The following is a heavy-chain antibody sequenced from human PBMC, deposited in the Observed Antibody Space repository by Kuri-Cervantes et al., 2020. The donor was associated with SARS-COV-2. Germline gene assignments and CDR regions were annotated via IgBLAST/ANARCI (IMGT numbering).Heavy chain of an antibody. D-gene: IGHD6-13*01. CDR3: AKERYSSSWAYDMDV. CDR2: ISGSSRTT. J-gene: IGHJ6*02. CDR1: GFTFRNYS. Sequence: GGSLRLSCAASGFTFRNYSLNWVRQAPGKGLEWVSYISGSSRTTFYAESVKGRFTISRDNAKNSLYLQMNSLRDEDTAVYYCAKERYSSSWAYDMDVWGQGTTVTVSS. V-gene: IGHV3-48*02.